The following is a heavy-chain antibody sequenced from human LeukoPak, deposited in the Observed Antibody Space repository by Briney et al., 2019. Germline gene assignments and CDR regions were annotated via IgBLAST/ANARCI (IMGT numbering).Heavy chain of an antibody. D-gene: IGHD6-13*01. CDR1: GGSISSSSYY. Sequence: SETLFLTCTVSGGSISSSSYYWGWIRQPPGKGLEWIGSIYYSGSTNYNPSLKSRVTISVDTSKNQFSLKLSSVTAADTAVYYCAREGPSSYDYWGQGTLVTVSS. J-gene: IGHJ4*02. V-gene: IGHV4-39*07. CDR2: IYYSGST. CDR3: AREGPSSYDY.